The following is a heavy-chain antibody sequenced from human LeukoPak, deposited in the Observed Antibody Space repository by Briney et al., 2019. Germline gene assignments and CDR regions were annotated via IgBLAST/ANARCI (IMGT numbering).Heavy chain of an antibody. Sequence: GESLKISCKASGYTFTSYGISWVRQAPGQGLEWMGWISAYNGNTNYAQKLQGRVTMTTGTSTSTAYMELRSPRSDDTAVYYCARGYSRNGWFDPWGQGTLVTVSS. CDR2: ISAYNGNT. CDR3: ARGYSRNGWFDP. CDR1: GYTFTSYG. D-gene: IGHD6-13*01. J-gene: IGHJ5*02. V-gene: IGHV1-18*01.